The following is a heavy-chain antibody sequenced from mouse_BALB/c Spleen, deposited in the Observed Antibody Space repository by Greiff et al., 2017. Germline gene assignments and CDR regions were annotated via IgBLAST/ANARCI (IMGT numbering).Heavy chain of an antibody. CDR3: TKYGNRDYFDY. J-gene: IGHJ2*01. D-gene: IGHD2-1*01. CDR2: IYPGNSDT. CDR1: GYSFTSYW. Sequence: EVQLQQSGTVLARPGASVKMSCKASGYSFTSYWMHWVKQRPGQGLEWIGAIYPGNSDTSYNQKFKGKAKLTAVTSASTAYMELSSLTNEDSAVYYYTKYGNRDYFDYWGQGTTLTVSS. V-gene: IGHV1-5*01.